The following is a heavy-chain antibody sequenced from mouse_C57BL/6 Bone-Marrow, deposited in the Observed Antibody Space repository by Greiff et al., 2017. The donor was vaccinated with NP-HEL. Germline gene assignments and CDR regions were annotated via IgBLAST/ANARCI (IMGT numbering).Heavy chain of an antibody. V-gene: IGHV1-36*01. CDR3: ARERLFITTVVAPYYDAMDY. J-gene: IGHJ4*01. CDR2: VYPYNGGT. D-gene: IGHD1-1*01. CDR1: GFTFTDYY. Sequence: VQLQQSGPVLVKPGPSVKISCKATGFTFTDYYMHWVKQSHGKSLEWIGLVYPYNGGTSYNQKFKGKATLTVDTSSSPAYMELNRLTSEDSAVYYRARERLFITTVVAPYYDAMDYWGQGTSGTVSS.